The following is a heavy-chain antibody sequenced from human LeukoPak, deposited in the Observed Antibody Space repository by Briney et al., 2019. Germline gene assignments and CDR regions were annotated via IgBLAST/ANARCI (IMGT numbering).Heavy chain of an antibody. D-gene: IGHD6-19*01. CDR3: ATETYSSGWYYFDY. CDR1: GYTFTGYY. CDR2: TNPNSGGT. J-gene: IGHJ4*02. Sequence: ASVKVSCKASGYTFTGYYIHWVRQAPGQGLEWMGWTNPNSGGTNFAQKFQGRVTMTRDTSISTAYMELRSLRSDDTAVYYCATETYSSGWYYFDYWGQGTLVTVSS. V-gene: IGHV1-2*02.